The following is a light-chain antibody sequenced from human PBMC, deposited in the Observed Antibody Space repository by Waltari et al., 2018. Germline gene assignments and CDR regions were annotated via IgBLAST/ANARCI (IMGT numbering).Light chain of an antibody. CDR1: SRDIGSYDW. CDR3: TSYTTRHSLV. Sequence: SALTQPASVSGSPGQSITIPCTGSSRDIGSYDWVSWYQQHPGKAPKVVIFEVSYRPSGVSNRFSGSKSGNTASLTISGLQAEDEADYYCTSYTTRHSLVFGTGTKVTVL. J-gene: IGLJ1*01. CDR2: EVS. V-gene: IGLV2-14*01.